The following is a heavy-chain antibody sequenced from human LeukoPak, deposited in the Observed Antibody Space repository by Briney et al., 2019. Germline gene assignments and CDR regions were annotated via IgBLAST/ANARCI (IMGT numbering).Heavy chain of an antibody. D-gene: IGHD3-10*01. J-gene: IGHJ4*02. CDR1: GFTFSDYY. V-gene: IGHV3-11*04. CDR2: ISGRGDIT. CDR3: ARVEYYYDSGSSLHWVGFDY. Sequence: PGGSLRLSCAASGFTFSDYYMSWIRQAPGKGLEWVSSISGRGDITYYADSMKGRFTISRDNAKNSLYLQMNSLRAEDTAVYYCARVEYYYDSGSSLHWVGFDYWGQGTLVTVSS.